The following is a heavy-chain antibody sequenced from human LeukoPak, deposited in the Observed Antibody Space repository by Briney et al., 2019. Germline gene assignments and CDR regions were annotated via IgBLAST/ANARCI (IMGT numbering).Heavy chain of an antibody. D-gene: IGHD3-3*01. CDR3: AKDGKRFLEWSYFDY. Sequence: GGSLRLSCAASGFTFSSYGMHWVRQAPGKGLEWVAFIRYDGSNKYYADSVKGRFTISRDNSKNTLYLQMNSLRAEDTAVYYCAKDGKRFLEWSYFDYWGQGTLVTVSS. J-gene: IGHJ4*02. CDR1: GFTFSSYG. CDR2: IRYDGSNK. V-gene: IGHV3-30*02.